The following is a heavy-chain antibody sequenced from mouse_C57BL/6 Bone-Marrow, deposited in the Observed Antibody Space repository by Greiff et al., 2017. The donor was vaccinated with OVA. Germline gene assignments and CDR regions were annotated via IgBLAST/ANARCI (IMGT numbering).Heavy chain of an antibody. CDR3: ARWDGYPYYFDY. J-gene: IGHJ2*01. V-gene: IGHV1-52*01. Sequence: QVQLQQPGAELVRPGSSVKLSCTVSGYTFTSYWLHWVKLRPPPGIEWFGNIVPSDSDTHSNQKFMDKATLTVDKSSSPAYMQLSSLTSEDSAVYYCARWDGYPYYFDYWGQGTTLTVSS. CDR1: GYTFTSYW. CDR2: IVPSDSDT. D-gene: IGHD2-3*01.